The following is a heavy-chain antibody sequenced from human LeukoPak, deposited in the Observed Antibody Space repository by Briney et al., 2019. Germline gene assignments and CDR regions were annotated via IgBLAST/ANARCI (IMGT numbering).Heavy chain of an antibody. Sequence: SETLSLTCAVYGGSFSGYYWSWIRQPAGKGLEWIGRIYTSGSTNYNPSLKSRVTMSVDTSKNQFSLKLSSVTAADTAVYYCARDMGSGWYRAFDIWGQGTMVTVSS. V-gene: IGHV4-4*07. CDR3: ARDMGSGWYRAFDI. CDR2: IYTSGST. CDR1: GGSFSGYY. D-gene: IGHD6-19*01. J-gene: IGHJ3*02.